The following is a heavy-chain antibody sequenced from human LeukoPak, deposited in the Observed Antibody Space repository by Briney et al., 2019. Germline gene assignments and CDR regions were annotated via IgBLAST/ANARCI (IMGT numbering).Heavy chain of an antibody. CDR1: GYTFTSFD. CDR2: MNPSSSNT. V-gene: IGHV1-8*01. D-gene: IGHD3-22*01. CDR3: VRRADNYDSSAYSY. Sequence: GTSVKVSCKASGYTFTSFDINWVRQATGQGLGWMGWMNPSSSNTGFAQKFQGRVTMTRDTSTTTAYMELSSLRSEDTAVYYCVRRADNYDSSAYSYWGQGTPVTVSS. J-gene: IGHJ4*02.